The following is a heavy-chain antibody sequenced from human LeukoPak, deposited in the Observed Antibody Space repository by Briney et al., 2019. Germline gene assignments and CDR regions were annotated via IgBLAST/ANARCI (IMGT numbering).Heavy chain of an antibody. CDR2: IHPKSGDT. V-gene: IGHV1-2*02. J-gene: IGHJ6*03. CDR3: ARDTWFANYYLDV. Sequence: GASVKVSCKASGSIFTAYYVHWVRQAPGQGLEWMGWIHPKSGDTNFAQTFPGRVTLTSDTTLNTIYVELSCLRSDDTAIYYCARDTWFANYYLDVWGSGTTVTVSS. CDR1: GSIFTAYY. D-gene: IGHD3-10*01.